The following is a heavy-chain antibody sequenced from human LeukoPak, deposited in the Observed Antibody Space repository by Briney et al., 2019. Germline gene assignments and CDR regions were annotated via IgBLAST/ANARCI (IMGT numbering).Heavy chain of an antibody. CDR2: IYHTGTT. CDR1: GGSITTSNW. V-gene: IGHV4-4*02. J-gene: IGHJ3*02. CDR3: AKNGPTVAGAFDN. D-gene: IGHD6-13*01. Sequence: SGTLSLTCAVSGGSITTSNWWTWVRQPPRKGLEWIGEIYHTGTTSYNPSLKSRVTMSIDKSKNQFSLMLTSVTAADTAVYYCAKNGPTVAGAFDNWGQGTMVTVSS.